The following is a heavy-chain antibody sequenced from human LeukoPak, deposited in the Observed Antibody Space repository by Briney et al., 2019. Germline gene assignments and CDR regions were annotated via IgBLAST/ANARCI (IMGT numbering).Heavy chain of an antibody. CDR1: GFTFSSSA. V-gene: IGHV3-23*01. Sequence: GGSLRLSCAASGFTFSSSAMSWVRQAPGKGLDWVSTISDSGRSTFYADSVKGRFTISRDNSKNTLYLQKNSLRAEHTAVYYCAKRSHHGDYDYWGQGTLVTVPS. CDR3: AKRSHHGDYDY. CDR2: ISDSGRST. J-gene: IGHJ4*02. D-gene: IGHD4-17*01.